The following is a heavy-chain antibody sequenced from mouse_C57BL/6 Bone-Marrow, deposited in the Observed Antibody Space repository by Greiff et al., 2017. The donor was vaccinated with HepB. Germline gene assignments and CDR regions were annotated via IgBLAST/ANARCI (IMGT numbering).Heavy chain of an antibody. Sequence: QVQLQQSGAELARPGASVKMSCKASGYTFTSYTMHWVKQRPGQGLEWIGYINPSSGYTKYNQKFKDKATLTADKSSSTAYMQLSSLTSEDSAVYYCARPMTTVVAPYYAMDYWGQGTSVTVSS. CDR3: ARPMTTVVAPYYAMDY. V-gene: IGHV1-4*01. CDR1: GYTFTSYT. D-gene: IGHD1-1*01. CDR2: INPSSGYT. J-gene: IGHJ4*01.